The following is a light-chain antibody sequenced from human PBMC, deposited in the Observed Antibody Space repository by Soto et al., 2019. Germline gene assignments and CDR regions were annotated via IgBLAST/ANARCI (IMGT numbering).Light chain of an antibody. CDR3: QQLFSFPPT. J-gene: IGKJ5*01. V-gene: IGKV1-9*01. CDR2: VAT. Sequence: DIQLTQSPSFLSASVGDRVSITCRASQDIRNYLAWYQQKPGKAPNLLIYVATALQSGVPSRFSGSGSGREFTLTISSLQPEDLATYYCQQLFSFPPTFGQGTRLEIK. CDR1: QDIRNY.